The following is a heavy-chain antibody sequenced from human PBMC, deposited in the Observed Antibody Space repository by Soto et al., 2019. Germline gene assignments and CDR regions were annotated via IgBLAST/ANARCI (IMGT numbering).Heavy chain of an antibody. CDR1: GGSISSGDYS. CDR2: IYYGGST. CDR3: ARRYGPSFDY. D-gene: IGHD4-17*01. J-gene: IGHJ4*02. Sequence: SETLSLTCAVSGGSISSGDYSWNWIRQPPGKGLEWIGYIYYGGSTYYNPSLQSRVTMSVDRSRNQFSLKLSSVTPADTAVYYCARRYGPSFDYWGQGTLVTVLL. V-gene: IGHV4-30-2*02.